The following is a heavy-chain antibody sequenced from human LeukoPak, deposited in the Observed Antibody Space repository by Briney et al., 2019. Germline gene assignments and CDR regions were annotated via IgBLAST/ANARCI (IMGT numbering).Heavy chain of an antibody. Sequence: SETLSLTCTVSGGSISSYYWSWIRQPPGKGLEWIGYIYYSGSTSYNPSLKSRVTISVDTSKNQFSLKLSSVTAADTAVYYCVGEKWLRSSAFDYWGQGTLVTVSS. CDR3: VGEKWLRSSAFDY. CDR1: GGSISSYY. D-gene: IGHD5-12*01. V-gene: IGHV4-59*01. J-gene: IGHJ4*02. CDR2: IYYSGST.